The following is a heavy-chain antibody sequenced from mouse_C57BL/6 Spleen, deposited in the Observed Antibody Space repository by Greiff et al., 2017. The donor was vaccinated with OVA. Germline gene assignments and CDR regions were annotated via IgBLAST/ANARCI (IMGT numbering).Heavy chain of an antibody. CDR1: GYAFSSSW. D-gene: IGHD1-1*01. Sequence: QVQLQQSGPELVKPGASVKISCKASGYAFSSSWMNWVKQGPGKGLEWIGRIYPGDGDTNYNGKFKGKATLTADKSSSTAYMQLSSLTSEDSAVYFCARLTTVVARDYAMDYWGQGTSVTVSS. CDR2: IYPGDGDT. V-gene: IGHV1-82*01. CDR3: ARLTTVVARDYAMDY. J-gene: IGHJ4*01.